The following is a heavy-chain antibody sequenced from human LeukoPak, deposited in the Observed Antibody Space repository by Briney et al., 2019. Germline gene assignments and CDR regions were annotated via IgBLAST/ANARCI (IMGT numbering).Heavy chain of an antibody. CDR1: GFTFSSYA. J-gene: IGHJ3*02. V-gene: IGHV3-23*01. D-gene: IGHD5-12*01. CDR3: AKNWGATIYYAFDI. Sequence: QPGGSLRLSCAASGFTFSSYAMSWVRQAPEKGLEWVSTISGSGGGTYYADSVKGRFTISRDDSKNTLYLQMNSLRAEDTAVYYCAKNWGATIYYAFDIWGQGTMVTVSS. CDR2: ISGSGGGT.